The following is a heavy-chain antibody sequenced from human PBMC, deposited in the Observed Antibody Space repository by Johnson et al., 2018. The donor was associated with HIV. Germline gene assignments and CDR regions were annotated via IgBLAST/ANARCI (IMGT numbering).Heavy chain of an antibody. CDR3: AKDRVRYTSDVDAFDL. Sequence: MQLVESGGGLVQPGGSLRLSCAASGFTFSRYWMHWVRQAPGKGLVWVSHFNTDGSTTSYAASVRGRFTISRDNAENSLYLQMNSLRAEDTALYSCAKDRVRYTSDVDAFDLWGQGTMVTVSS. CDR2: FNTDGSTT. D-gene: IGHD1-1*01. V-gene: IGHV3-74*01. CDR1: GFTFSRYW. J-gene: IGHJ3*01.